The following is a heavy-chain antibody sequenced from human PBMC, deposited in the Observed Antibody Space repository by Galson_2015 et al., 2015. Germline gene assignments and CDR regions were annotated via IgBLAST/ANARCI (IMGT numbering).Heavy chain of an antibody. D-gene: IGHD1-26*01. J-gene: IGHJ6*03. CDR2: LWYDGINK. CDR3: ARSGTNRFSYDYYMDV. CDR1: GFTFGSYG. Sequence: SLRLSCAASGFTFGSYGMHWVRQAPGKGLEWVAVLWYDGINKYYADSVKGRFTTSRDTSKNTLYLQMNSLRAEDTAVYYCARSGTNRFSYDYYMDVWGKGTAVTVSS. V-gene: IGHV3-33*01.